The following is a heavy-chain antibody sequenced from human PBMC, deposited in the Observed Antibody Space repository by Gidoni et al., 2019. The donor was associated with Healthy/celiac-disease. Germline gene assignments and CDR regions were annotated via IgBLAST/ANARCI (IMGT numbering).Heavy chain of an antibody. J-gene: IGHJ4*02. D-gene: IGHD3-16*01. CDR2: IIPIFGTA. CDR3: ARVSGSPADHVIDY. CDR1: GGTFSSYA. Sequence: QVQLVQAGAEGKKPGSSVKVSCQASGGTFSSYAISWVRRAPGLGLDWMGGIIPIFGTATYAQNLQGRVTITADESTSTAYMELSSLRSEDTAVYYCARVSGSPADHVIDYWGQGTLVTVSS. V-gene: IGHV1-69*01.